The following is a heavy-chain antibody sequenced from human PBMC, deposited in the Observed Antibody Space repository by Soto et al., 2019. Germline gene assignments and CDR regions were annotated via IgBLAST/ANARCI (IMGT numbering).Heavy chain of an antibody. D-gene: IGHD3-10*01. V-gene: IGHV5-51*01. Sequence: GESLKISCKGSGYSFTSYWIGWVRQMPGKGLEWMGIIYPGDSDTRYSPSFQGQVTISADKSISTAYLQWSSLRASDTAMYYCARHPPHYYGSGSYLVDYYYYGMDVWGQGTTVTVSS. CDR3: ARHPPHYYGSGSYLVDYYYYGMDV. CDR1: GYSFTSYW. CDR2: IYPGDSDT. J-gene: IGHJ6*02.